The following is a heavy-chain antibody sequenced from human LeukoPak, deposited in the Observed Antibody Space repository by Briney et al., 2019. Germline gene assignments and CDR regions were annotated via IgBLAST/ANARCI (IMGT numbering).Heavy chain of an antibody. V-gene: IGHV1-18*01. D-gene: IGHD1-14*01. J-gene: IGHJ4*02. CDR1: GYTFANYG. Sequence: ASVKVSCKASGYTFANYGVNWVRQAPGQGLEWMGWISAYNGNTNYARKLQGRVTMTTDTSTSTAYVELRSLTSDDAAVYYCARWDRTASYYFDYWGQGTLLTVSS. CDR2: ISAYNGNT. CDR3: ARWDRTASYYFDY.